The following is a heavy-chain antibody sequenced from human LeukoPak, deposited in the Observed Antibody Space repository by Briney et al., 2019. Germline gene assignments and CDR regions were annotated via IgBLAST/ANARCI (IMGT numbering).Heavy chain of an antibody. D-gene: IGHD6-13*01. CDR1: GGSFSGYY. Sequence: PSETLSLTCAVYGGSFSGYYWSWIRQPPGKGLEWIGEINHSGSTNYNPSLKSRVTISVDTSKNQFSLKLSSVTAADTAVYYYARRSLHRYSSSWYEEYWGQGTLVTVSS. CDR3: ARRSLHRYSSSWYEEY. CDR2: INHSGST. J-gene: IGHJ4*02. V-gene: IGHV4-34*01.